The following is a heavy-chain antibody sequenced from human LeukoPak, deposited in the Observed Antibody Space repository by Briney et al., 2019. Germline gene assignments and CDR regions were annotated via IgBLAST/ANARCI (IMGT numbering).Heavy chain of an antibody. D-gene: IGHD6-13*01. CDR1: GGSFSGYY. Sequence: SETLSLTCAVYGGSFSGYYWSWIRQSPGKGLEWIGEINHSGSTNYNPSLKSRVTISVDTSKNQFSLKLSSVTAADTAVYYCARGSSNSSSWYVDYWGQGTLVTVSS. V-gene: IGHV4-34*01. J-gene: IGHJ4*02. CDR3: ARGSSNSSSWYVDY. CDR2: INHSGST.